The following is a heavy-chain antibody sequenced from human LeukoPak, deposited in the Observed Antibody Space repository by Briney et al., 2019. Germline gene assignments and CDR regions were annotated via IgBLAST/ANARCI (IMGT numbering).Heavy chain of an antibody. CDR2: IIPIFGTA. D-gene: IGHD6-13*01. Sequence: GASVKVSCKASGGTFSSYAISWVRQAPGQGLEWMGRIIPIFGTANYAQKFQGRVTITTDESTSTAYMELSSLRSEDTAVYYCARDGAAAGSFDYWGQGTLVTVSS. CDR1: GGTFSSYA. J-gene: IGHJ4*02. CDR3: ARDGAAAGSFDY. V-gene: IGHV1-69*05.